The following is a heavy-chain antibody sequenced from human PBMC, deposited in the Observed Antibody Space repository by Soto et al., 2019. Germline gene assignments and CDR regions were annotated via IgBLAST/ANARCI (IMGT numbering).Heavy chain of an antibody. CDR1: GFTFSSYA. V-gene: IGHV3-48*02. J-gene: IGHJ4*02. CDR2: ISSGSSTI. D-gene: IGHD2-15*01. Sequence: EVQLLESGGGLVQPGGSLRLSCAASGFTFSSYAMSWVRQAPGKGLEWLSYISSGSSTIYYADSVKGRFTISRDNAKNSLYLQMNSLRDEDTAVYYCARPLHPYCSGGSCYFGYWGQGTLVTVSS. CDR3: ARPLHPYCSGGSCYFGY.